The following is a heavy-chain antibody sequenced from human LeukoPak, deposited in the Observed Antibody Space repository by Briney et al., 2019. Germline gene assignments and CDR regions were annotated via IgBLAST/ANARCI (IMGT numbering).Heavy chain of an antibody. CDR1: GFTFSSYA. J-gene: IGHJ4*02. CDR3: ARGGSRVPFDY. V-gene: IGHV3-53*01. Sequence: GGSLRLSCAACGFTFSSYAMHWVRQAPGKGLEWVSVLYTGGSTFYADSVKGRFTISRDNSKNTLYLQINSLRAEDTAVYYCARGGSRVPFDYWGQGTLVTVSS. D-gene: IGHD6-13*01. CDR2: LYTGGST.